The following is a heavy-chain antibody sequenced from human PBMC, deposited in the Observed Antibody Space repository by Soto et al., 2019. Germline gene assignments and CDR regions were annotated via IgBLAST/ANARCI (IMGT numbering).Heavy chain of an antibody. J-gene: IGHJ4*02. D-gene: IGHD6-13*01. CDR3: AREDYRSSLYYFVY. Sequence: EVQLLESGGDLIQPGGSLRLSCAASGVTFSSYAMSWVRQAPGKGLEWVSSISASSGNTDYADSVKGRFTISRDNSKNKLYMQMSSLRAEDTGVYYCAREDYRSSLYYFVYGGQGTLVTVSS. CDR2: ISASSGNT. CDR1: GVTFSSYA. V-gene: IGHV3-23*01.